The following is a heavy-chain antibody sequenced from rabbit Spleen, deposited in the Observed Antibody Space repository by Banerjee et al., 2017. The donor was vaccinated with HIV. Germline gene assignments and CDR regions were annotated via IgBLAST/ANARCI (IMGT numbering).Heavy chain of an antibody. CDR3: ARDPGSSFSSYGMDL. J-gene: IGHJ3*01. CDR2: IYTGNVKT. V-gene: IGHV1S45*01. Sequence: QEQLVESGGGLVTPGASLTLTCTASGFSFSSSYDMCWVRQAPGKGLEWIGCIYTGNVKTYYASWAKGRFTCSKTSSTTVTLQMTSLTVADTATYFCARDPGSSFSSYGMDLWCQGPLVTVS. D-gene: IGHD8-1*01. CDR1: GFSFSSSYD.